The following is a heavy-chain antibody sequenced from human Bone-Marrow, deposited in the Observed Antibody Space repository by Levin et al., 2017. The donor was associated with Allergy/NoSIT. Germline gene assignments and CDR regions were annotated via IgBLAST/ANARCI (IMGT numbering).Heavy chain of an antibody. CDR2: MSWNSAII. V-gene: IGHV3-9*01. D-gene: IGHD3-3*01. CDR1: GFPFDDSA. CDR3: VRDKEDYNSWSGYETSGLDV. J-gene: IGHJ6*02. Sequence: LSLTCAASGFPFDDSAMHWVRQVPGKGLEWVSGMSWNSAIIGYADSVKGRFTISRDNARKSVDLQLDSLRPEDTAIYYCVRDKEDYNSWSGYETSGLDVWGQGTTVTVSS.